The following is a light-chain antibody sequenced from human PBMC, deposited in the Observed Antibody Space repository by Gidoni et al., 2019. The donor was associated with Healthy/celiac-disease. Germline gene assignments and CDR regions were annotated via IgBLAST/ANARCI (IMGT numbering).Light chain of an antibody. V-gene: IGKV3-20*01. CDR3: QQYGSSPRT. CDR2: GAS. Sequence: IVLTQSPGTLSLSPGERATLSCRASQSVSSSYLAWYQQKPGQAPRRLIYGASSRATSIPDRFSGSGSGTDFTLTISRLEPEDFAVYYCQQYGSSPRTFGQGTKVEIK. CDR1: QSVSSSY. J-gene: IGKJ1*01.